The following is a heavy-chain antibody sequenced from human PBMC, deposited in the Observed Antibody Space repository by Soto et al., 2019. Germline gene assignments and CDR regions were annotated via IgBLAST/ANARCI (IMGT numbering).Heavy chain of an antibody. Sequence: PAALSLTCNVSGGSISSSSYYSCWSRQPTGKGLEWIGSIYYSGSTYYNPSLKSRVTISVDTSKNQFSLKLSSVTAAETAVYYCARQRGRIQHYFDYWGQGTLVTTS. CDR1: GGSISSSSYY. V-gene: IGHV4-39*01. CDR3: ARQRGRIQHYFDY. J-gene: IGHJ4*02. CDR2: IYYSGST. D-gene: IGHD5-18*01.